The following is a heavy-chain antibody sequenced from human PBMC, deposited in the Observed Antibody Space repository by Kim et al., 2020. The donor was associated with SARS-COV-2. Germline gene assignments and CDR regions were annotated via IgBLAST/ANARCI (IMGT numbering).Heavy chain of an antibody. CDR3: ARGTQYFQH. Sequence: GSPNCNPSLKSRVTISVDTSKNQCSLKLSSVTAADTAVYYCARGTQYFQHWGQGTLVTVFS. V-gene: IGHV4-61*02. CDR2: GSP. J-gene: IGHJ1*01.